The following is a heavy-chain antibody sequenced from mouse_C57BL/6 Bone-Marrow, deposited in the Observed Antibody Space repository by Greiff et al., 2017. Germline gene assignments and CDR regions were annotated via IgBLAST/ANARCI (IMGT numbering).Heavy chain of an antibody. D-gene: IGHD2-4*01. J-gene: IGHJ4*01. Sequence: VQLQQSGPGLVQPSQCLSITCTVSGFSLTSYGVHWVRQSPGKGLEWLGVICSGGSTDYNAAFISRLSISKDNSKSQVFFKMNSLQADDTAIEYCARTDYDGAMDYWGQGTSVTVSS. CDR2: ICSGGST. CDR1: GFSLTSYG. CDR3: ARTDYDGAMDY. V-gene: IGHV2-2*01.